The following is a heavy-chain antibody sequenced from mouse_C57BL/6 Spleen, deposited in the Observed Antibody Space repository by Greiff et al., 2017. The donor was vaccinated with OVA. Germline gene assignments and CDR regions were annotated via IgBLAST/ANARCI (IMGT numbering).Heavy chain of an antibody. CDR3: ARDGSSPYYAMDY. Sequence: EVKLQESGPELVKPGASVKISCKASGYSFTGYYMNWVKQSPEKSLEWIGEINPSTGGTTYNQKFKAKATLTVDKSSSTAYMQLKSLTSEDSAVYYCARDGSSPYYAMDYWGQGTSVTVSS. J-gene: IGHJ4*01. V-gene: IGHV1-42*01. D-gene: IGHD1-1*01. CDR1: GYSFTGYY. CDR2: INPSTGGT.